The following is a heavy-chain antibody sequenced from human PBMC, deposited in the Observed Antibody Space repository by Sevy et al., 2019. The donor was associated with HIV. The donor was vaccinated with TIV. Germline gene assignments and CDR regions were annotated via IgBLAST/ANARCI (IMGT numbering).Heavy chain of an antibody. CDR1: AYSITSGYL. CDR3: ARHSHGSGTYDVPFHA. D-gene: IGHD3-10*01. CDR2: VFHSGST. J-gene: IGHJ5*02. Sequence: SETLSLTCAVSAYSITSGYLWGWIRQPPGEGLVWIGSVFHSGSTYYNPSLNSRVIISVDTSKNQFSLKLNSVTAADTAVYYCARHSHGSGTYDVPFHAWDQGTLVTVSS. V-gene: IGHV4-38-2*01.